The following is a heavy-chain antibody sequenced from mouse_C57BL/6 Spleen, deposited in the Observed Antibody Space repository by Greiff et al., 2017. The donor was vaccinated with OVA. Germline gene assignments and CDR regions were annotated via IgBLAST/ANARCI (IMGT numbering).Heavy chain of an antibody. D-gene: IGHD1-1*01. V-gene: IGHV5-17*01. J-gene: IGHJ2*01. CDR1: GFTFSDYG. CDR2: ISSGSSTI. Sequence: EVQVVESGGGLVKPGGSLKLSCAASGFTFSDYGMHWVRQAPEKGLEWVAYISSGSSTIYYADTVKGRFTISRDNAKNTLFLQMTRLRSEDTAMYYCARRGTITTVGWFDYWGQGTTLTVSS. CDR3: ARRGTITTVGWFDY.